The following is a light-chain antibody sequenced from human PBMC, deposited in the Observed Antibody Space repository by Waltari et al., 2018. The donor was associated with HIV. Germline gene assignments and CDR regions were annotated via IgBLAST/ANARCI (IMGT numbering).Light chain of an antibody. CDR1: QSISTY. CDR3: QQSYRIPLT. Sequence: DIQMTQSPSSLSASVGDRVTITCRASQSISTYLNWYQQKPGEAPKLLIYGAFSLQSGVPSGFSGSGSGTDFTLTITSLQPEDFATYYCQQSYRIPLTFGGGTKVEIK. J-gene: IGKJ4*01. V-gene: IGKV1-39*01. CDR2: GAF.